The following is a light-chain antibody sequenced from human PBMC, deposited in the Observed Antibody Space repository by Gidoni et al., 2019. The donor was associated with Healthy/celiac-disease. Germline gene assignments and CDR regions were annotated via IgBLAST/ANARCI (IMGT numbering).Light chain of an antibody. V-gene: IGKV3-11*01. CDR3: QQRSNWPWT. CDR1: QSVRSY. Sequence: EIVLTQSPATLSLSPGERATLSCRASQSVRSYLAWYQQKPGQAPRLLIYDASNRATGIPARFSGSGSGTDFTLTISSLEPEDFAVYYCQQRSNWPWTFXXXTKVEIK. J-gene: IGKJ1*01. CDR2: DAS.